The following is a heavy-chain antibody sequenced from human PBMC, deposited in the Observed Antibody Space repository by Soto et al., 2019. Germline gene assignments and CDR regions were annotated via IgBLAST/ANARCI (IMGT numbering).Heavy chain of an antibody. CDR2: ISDGVDGP. V-gene: IGHV3-23*01. CDR3: GKGGIGRAPGLES. CDR1: GFTFYSYA. D-gene: IGHD4-4*01. J-gene: IGHJ5*02. Sequence: EVQLLESGGGLVEPGGSLRLSCAASGFTFYSYAMTWVRQAPGKGLEWISSISDGVDGPYYADSVKGRFTISRDNSKNTLSLQMFSLGADDTAVYYCGKGGIGRAPGLESWGQGTLVTVSS.